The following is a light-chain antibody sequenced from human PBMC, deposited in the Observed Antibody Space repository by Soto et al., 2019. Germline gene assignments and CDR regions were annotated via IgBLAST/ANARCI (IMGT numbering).Light chain of an antibody. CDR3: QQYGSSPLT. Sequence: IQLTQSPSSLSASVGDRVTISCRASQDISTHLAWFAQKPGRAPQLLIYAASTLHSGVPSRFSGSGSGTDFTLTISRPEPEDFAVYYCQQYGSSPLTFGGGTRMEIK. CDR2: AAS. V-gene: IGKV1-9*01. CDR1: QDISTH. J-gene: IGKJ4*01.